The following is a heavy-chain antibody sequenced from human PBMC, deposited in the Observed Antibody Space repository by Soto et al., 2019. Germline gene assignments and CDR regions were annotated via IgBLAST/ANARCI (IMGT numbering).Heavy chain of an antibody. Sequence: GGSLRLSCGASGLTFGNAWMSWVRQAPGKGLEWVGRIKNKKDGGTTDYAAPVKGRFFISRDNSRNTLYLQMSSLRTEDTAVYYCTTDPGDFEDYWGQGTQVTVSS. J-gene: IGHJ4*02. CDR1: GLTFGNAW. D-gene: IGHD4-17*01. CDR2: IKNKKDGGTT. V-gene: IGHV3-15*01. CDR3: TTDPGDFEDY.